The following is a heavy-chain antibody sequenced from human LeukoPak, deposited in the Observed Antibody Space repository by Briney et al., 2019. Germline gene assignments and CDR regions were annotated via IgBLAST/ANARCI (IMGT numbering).Heavy chain of an antibody. CDR1: GFTFSSYW. CDR2: IKQDGSEK. D-gene: IGHD2-2*01. J-gene: IGHJ4*02. CDR3: ARDRVVVVPAAMSVAPGQNDY. V-gene: IGHV3-7*01. Sequence: GGSLRLSCAASGFTFSSYWMSWVRQAPGKGLEWVANIKQDGSEKYYVDSVKGRFTISRDNAKNSLYLQMNSLRAEDTAVCYCARDRVVVVPAAMSVAPGQNDYWGQGTLVTVSS.